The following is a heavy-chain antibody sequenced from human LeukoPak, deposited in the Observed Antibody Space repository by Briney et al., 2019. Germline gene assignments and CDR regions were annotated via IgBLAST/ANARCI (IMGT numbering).Heavy chain of an antibody. CDR3: ARDVGEQQLVYYFDY. V-gene: IGHV1-2*02. Sequence: ASVKVSCKASGYTFTGYYMHWVRQAPGQGLEWMGWINPNSGGTNYAQKFQGRVTMTRDTSISTAYMELSRLRSDDTAVYYCARDVGEQQLVYYFDYWGQGTLVTVSS. J-gene: IGHJ4*02. D-gene: IGHD6-13*01. CDR1: GYTFTGYY. CDR2: INPNSGGT.